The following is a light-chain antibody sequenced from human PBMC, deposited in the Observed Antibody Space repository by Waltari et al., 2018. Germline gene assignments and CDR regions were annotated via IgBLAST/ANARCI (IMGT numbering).Light chain of an antibody. V-gene: IGLV3-1*01. CDR1: KLEDKY. J-gene: IGLJ1*01. CDR2: QDS. Sequence: SYELTQPPSVSVSPGQTATLSFPATKLEDKYVCWYQQKPGQSPVLVMYQDSKRPSGIPERFSGSNSGDTATLTISGTQTLDEADYFCQTWDNTTVFGSGTRVTVL. CDR3: QTWDNTTV.